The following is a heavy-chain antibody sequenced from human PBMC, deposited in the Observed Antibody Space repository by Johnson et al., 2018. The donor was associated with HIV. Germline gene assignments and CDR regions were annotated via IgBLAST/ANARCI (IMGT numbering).Heavy chain of an antibody. D-gene: IGHD6-13*01. Sequence: EVQLVESGGGVVRPGGSLRLSCAASGFTFSSSWMHWVCQAPEKGLEWVADIKCDGSEKYYVDSVKGRLTISRDNAKNSLYLQVNSLRAEDTAVYYCALSGGAAAYDAFDIWGQGTEVIVSS. CDR2: IKCDGSEK. J-gene: IGHJ3*02. CDR1: GFTFSSSW. V-gene: IGHV3-52*01. CDR3: ALSGGAAAYDAFDI.